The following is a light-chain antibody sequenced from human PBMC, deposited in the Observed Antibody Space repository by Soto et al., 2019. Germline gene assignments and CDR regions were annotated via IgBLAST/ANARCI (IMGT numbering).Light chain of an antibody. CDR1: CSDVGGYNC. J-gene: IGLJ2*01. Sequence: QSALTQPPSASGSPGQSVTISCTGSCSDVGGYNCVSWFQQHPGKAPKLMIFEDIKRPSGVPDRFSASKSGNTASLTVSGLQAEDEADYYCSSYGGSDNLIFGGGTKVTVL. CDR3: SSYGGSDNLI. V-gene: IGLV2-8*01. CDR2: EDI.